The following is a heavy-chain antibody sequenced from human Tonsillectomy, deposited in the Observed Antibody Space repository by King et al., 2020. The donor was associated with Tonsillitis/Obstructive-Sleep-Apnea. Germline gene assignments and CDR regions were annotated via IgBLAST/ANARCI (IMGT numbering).Heavy chain of an antibody. CDR1: GFTVSSTY. Sequence: VQLVESGGGLMQPGGSLRLSCAASGFTVSSTYMSWVRQAPGKGLEWVSVIYSSGPTYYADFVKGRFTISRDNSKNTLSLQMNNLRAEDTAIYFCARGNYYGSGNYYKGGGLDPWGQGTLVTVSS. CDR3: ARGNYYGSGNYYKGGGLDP. J-gene: IGHJ5*02. D-gene: IGHD3-10*01. CDR2: IYSSGPT. V-gene: IGHV3-53*01.